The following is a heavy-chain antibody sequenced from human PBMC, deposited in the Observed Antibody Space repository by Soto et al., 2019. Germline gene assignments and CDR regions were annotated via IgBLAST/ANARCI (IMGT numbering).Heavy chain of an antibody. CDR3: VSRKREENCSSNSCYVTD. V-gene: IGHV4-39*01. D-gene: IGHD2-2*01. Sequence: QLQLQESGPGLVKPSETLSLTCTVSGGSIGSSDYYWGWIRQPPGKGLEWIGSVRYSANTYYSPSLKSRVTISVDTSNNQLSLRLNSVTAADTAVYFCVSRKREENCSSNSCYVTDRGQGTLVTVSS. J-gene: IGHJ4*02. CDR1: GGSIGSSDYY. CDR2: VRYSANT.